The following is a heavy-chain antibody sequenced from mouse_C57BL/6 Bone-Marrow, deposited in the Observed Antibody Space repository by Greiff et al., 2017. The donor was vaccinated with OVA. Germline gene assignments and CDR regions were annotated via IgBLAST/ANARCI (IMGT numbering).Heavy chain of an antibody. CDR2: ILPGSGST. CDR1: GYTFTGYW. Sequence: VKLLQSGAELMKPGASVKLSCKATGYTFTGYWIAWVKQRPGHGLEWIGEILPGSGSTNYNEKFKGKATFTADTSSNTAYMQLSSLTTEESAIDCGARFTTVVAPWYFDVWGTGTAVTVSS. D-gene: IGHD1-1*01. CDR3: ARFTTVVAPWYFDV. V-gene: IGHV1-9*01. J-gene: IGHJ1*03.